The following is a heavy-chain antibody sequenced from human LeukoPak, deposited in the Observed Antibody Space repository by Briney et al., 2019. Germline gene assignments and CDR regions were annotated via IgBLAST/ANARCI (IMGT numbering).Heavy chain of an antibody. CDR2: INPNSGGT. Sequence: ASVKVSCKASGYTFTGYYMHWVRQAPGQGLEWMGCINPNSGGTNYAQKFQGRVTMTRDTSISTAYMELSRLRSDDTAVYYCAREYSRSSENYFDYWGQGTLVTVSS. V-gene: IGHV1-2*02. D-gene: IGHD6-6*01. CDR1: GYTFTGYY. CDR3: AREYSRSSENYFDY. J-gene: IGHJ4*02.